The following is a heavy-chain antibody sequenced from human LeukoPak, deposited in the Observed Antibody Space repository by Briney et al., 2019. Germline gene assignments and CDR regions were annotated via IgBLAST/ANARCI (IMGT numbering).Heavy chain of an antibody. CDR3: ARLGYCSSTSCYQSNYYYYMDV. D-gene: IGHD2-2*01. J-gene: IGHJ6*03. CDR1: GGSFSGYY. Sequence: PSETLSLTCAVYGGSFSGYYWSWIRQPPGKGLEWIGEINHSGSTNYNPSLKSRVTISVDTSKNQFSLKLSSVTAADTAVYYCARLGYCSSTSCYQSNYYYYMDVWGKGTTVTISS. CDR2: INHSGST. V-gene: IGHV4-34*01.